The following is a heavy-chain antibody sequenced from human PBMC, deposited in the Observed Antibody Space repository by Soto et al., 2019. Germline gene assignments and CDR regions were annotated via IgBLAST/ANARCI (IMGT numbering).Heavy chain of an antibody. V-gene: IGHV1-46*03. D-gene: IGHD6-19*01. CDR2: INPSGGST. Sequence: QVQLVQSGAEVKKPGASVKVSCKASGYTFTSYYMHWVRQAPGQGLEWMGIINPSGGSTSYAQKFQSRVTMTRDTSTSTVYMELSSLRSEDTAVYYCARPRIAVAELGYWGQGTLVTVSS. CDR1: GYTFTSYY. CDR3: ARPRIAVAELGY. J-gene: IGHJ4*02.